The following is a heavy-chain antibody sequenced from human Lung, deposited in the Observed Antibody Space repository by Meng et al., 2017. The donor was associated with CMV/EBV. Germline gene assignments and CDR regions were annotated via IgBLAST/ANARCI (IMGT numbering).Heavy chain of an antibody. Sequence: GESLKISCVGSGFPFSDHYMDWVRQAPGKGLEWVSVIYSGGSTYYADSVKGRFTISRDNSKNTLYLQMNSLRAEDTAVYYCARSIFGAPGGVWGQGTTVTVSS. V-gene: IGHV3-53*01. CDR2: IYSGGST. J-gene: IGHJ6*02. D-gene: IGHD3-3*01. CDR3: ARSIFGAPGGV. CDR1: GFPFSDHY.